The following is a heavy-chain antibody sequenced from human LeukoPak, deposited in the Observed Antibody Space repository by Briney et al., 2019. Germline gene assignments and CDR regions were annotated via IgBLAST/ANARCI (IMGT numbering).Heavy chain of an antibody. CDR2: IYSDGST. J-gene: IGHJ5*02. Sequence: QPGGSLRLSCAASGFAVSTNYLSWVRQAPGKGLEWVSVIYSDGSTYYTDSVKGRFTISRDNSKNTLYLQMNSLRPEDTAVYYCARDQRSESYYPWGWFDPWGQGTLVTVSS. D-gene: IGHD1-26*01. V-gene: IGHV3-66*02. CDR3: ARDQRSESYYPWGWFDP. CDR1: GFAVSTNY.